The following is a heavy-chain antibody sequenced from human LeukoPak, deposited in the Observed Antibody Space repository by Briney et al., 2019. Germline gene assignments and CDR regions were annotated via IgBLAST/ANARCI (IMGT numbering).Heavy chain of an antibody. CDR2: IYPGDSDT. Sequence: GSLKISCKGSGYSFTSYWIGWVRQMPGKGLEWMGIIYPGDSDTRYSPSFQGQVTISADKSISTAYLQWNSLEASDSAIYYCARRGDSDFRIDWGQGTLVTVSS. CDR1: GYSFTSYW. CDR3: ARRGDSDFRID. J-gene: IGHJ4*02. D-gene: IGHD2-21*02. V-gene: IGHV5-51*01.